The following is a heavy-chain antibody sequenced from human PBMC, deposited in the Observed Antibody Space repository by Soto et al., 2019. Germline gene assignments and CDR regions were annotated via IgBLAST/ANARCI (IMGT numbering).Heavy chain of an antibody. CDR3: ARDSLYYYDSSGFPRFRGYYFDY. D-gene: IGHD3-22*01. CDR1: GGSISSYY. J-gene: IGHJ4*02. Sequence: SETLSLTCTVSGGSISSYYWSWIRQPPGKGLEWIGYIYYSGSTNYNPSLKSRVTISVDTSKNQFSLKLSSVTAADTAVYYCARDSLYYYDSSGFPRFRGYYFDYWGQGTLVTVSS. CDR2: IYYSGST. V-gene: IGHV4-59*01.